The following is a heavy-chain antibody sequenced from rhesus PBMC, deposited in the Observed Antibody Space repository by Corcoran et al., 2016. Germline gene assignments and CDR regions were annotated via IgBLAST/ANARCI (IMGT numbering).Heavy chain of an antibody. CDR2: ISGGGGTT. CDR1: GGSISSNY. D-gene: IGHD2-27*01. Sequence: QLQLQESGPGLVKPSETLSITCAVSGGSISSNYWSWIRQPLGKGLDWIGRISGGGGTTDYNPSLKSRVNISTDTSKNQFSLKLSSVTAADTAVYYCARGTFFYSHFDYWGQGVLVTVSS. V-gene: IGHV4-173*01. CDR3: ARGTFFYSHFDY. J-gene: IGHJ4*01.